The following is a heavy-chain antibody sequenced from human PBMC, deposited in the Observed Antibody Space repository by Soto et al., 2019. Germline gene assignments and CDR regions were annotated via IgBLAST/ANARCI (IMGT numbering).Heavy chain of an antibody. CDR1: VDSVSKYY. V-gene: IGHV4-4*07. D-gene: IGHD4-17*01. Sequence: SETLSITCTFYVDSVSKYYWNWIRQPDGKGLEWIGRIHSTRSPNYNPSLKSRVTMSVDTSKNQFSLKLNLTSVTAAYTAVYYCARSPAYGDYANLDTWGQGTMVTVSS. CDR2: IHSTRSP. J-gene: IGHJ5*02. CDR3: ARSPAYGDYANLDT.